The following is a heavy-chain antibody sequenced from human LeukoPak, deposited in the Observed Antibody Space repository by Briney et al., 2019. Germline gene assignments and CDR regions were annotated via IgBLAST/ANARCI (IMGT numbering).Heavy chain of an antibody. CDR2: INPNSGGT. Sequence: ASVKVSCKASGYIFTDYHIHWVRQAPGQGLEWMGRINPNSGGTTYAQKFQDRVTMTRDTSINTAYMELSRLNSDDTAIYYCATPGGILWFGDQDGMDVWGHGTTVAVS. V-gene: IGHV1-2*06. D-gene: IGHD3-10*01. CDR3: ATPGGILWFGDQDGMDV. J-gene: IGHJ6*02. CDR1: GYIFTDYH.